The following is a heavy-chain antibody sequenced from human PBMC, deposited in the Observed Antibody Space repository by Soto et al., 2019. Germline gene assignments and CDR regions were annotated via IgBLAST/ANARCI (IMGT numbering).Heavy chain of an antibody. V-gene: IGHV3-30-3*01. D-gene: IGHD1-1*01. CDR1: GFTLRNYV. Sequence: QVQLVESGGGVVQPGRSLRLSCAASGFTLRNYVIHCVRQAPGKGLEWVAVISYDGSNKYYADSVKGRFTMSRHISKVYLQMSPLRAEDTAVYYCERAYLTYNFIPYSMDVWGQGTTVTVSS. CDR2: ISYDGSNK. J-gene: IGHJ6*02. CDR3: ERAYLTYNFIPYSMDV.